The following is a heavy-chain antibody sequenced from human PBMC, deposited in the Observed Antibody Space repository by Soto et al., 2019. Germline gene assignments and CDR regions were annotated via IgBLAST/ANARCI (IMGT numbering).Heavy chain of an antibody. CDR3: ARDTGDGTSDF. CDR2: INAGYGNT. CDR1: GYTFSSYA. V-gene: IGHV1-3*01. J-gene: IGHJ4*02. Sequence: ASVKVSCKASGYTFSSYAMHWVRQAPGQRLEWMGWINAGYGNTKSSQKFQDRVTISRDTSASTAYMELTSLRSEDTAVYYCARDTGDGTSDFSGQGPLVTVSS. D-gene: IGHD7-27*01.